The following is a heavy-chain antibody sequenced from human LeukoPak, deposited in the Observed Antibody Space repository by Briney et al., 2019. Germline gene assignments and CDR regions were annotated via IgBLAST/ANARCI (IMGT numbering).Heavy chain of an antibody. J-gene: IGHJ5*02. V-gene: IGHV1-46*01. Sequence: ASVKVSCKASGYTFTSYYMHWVRQAPGQGLEWMGIINPSGGSTSYAQKFQGRVTMTRDTSTSTVYMELSSLRSEDTAVYYCARDLKVRGVISGNWFDPWGQGTLVTVSS. D-gene: IGHD3-10*01. CDR1: GYTFTSYY. CDR3: ARDLKVRGVISGNWFDP. CDR2: INPSGGST.